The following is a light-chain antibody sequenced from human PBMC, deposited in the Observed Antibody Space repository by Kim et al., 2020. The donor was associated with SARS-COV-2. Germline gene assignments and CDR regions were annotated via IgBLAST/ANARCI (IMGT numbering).Light chain of an antibody. V-gene: IGLV3-1*01. J-gene: IGLJ2*01. CDR3: QAWDSSTEAVV. CDR1: KLGDKY. CDR2: QDS. Sequence: PGQTASITCSGDKLGDKYACWYQQKPGQSPVLVIYQDSKRPSGIPERFSGSNSGNTATLTISGTQAMDEADYYCQAWDSSTEAVVFGGGTQLTVL.